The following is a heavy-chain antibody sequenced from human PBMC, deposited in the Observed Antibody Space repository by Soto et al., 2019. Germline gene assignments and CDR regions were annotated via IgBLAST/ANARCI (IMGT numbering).Heavy chain of an antibody. CDR3: ARNRRLPRDAFDI. V-gene: IGHV3-11*04. CDR1: GFTFSDYY. CDR2: ISSSGSTI. J-gene: IGHJ3*02. D-gene: IGHD4-17*01. Sequence: PGGSLRLSCAASGFTFSDYYMSWIRQAPGKGLEWVSYISSSGSTIYYADSVKGRFTISRDNAKNSLYLQMNSLRAEDTAVYYCARNRRLPRDAFDIWGQGTMVTVSS.